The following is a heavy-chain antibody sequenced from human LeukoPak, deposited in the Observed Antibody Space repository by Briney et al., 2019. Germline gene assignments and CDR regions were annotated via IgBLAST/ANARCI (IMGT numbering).Heavy chain of an antibody. CDR3: ARVASEGYFDY. CDR2: ISAYNGNT. CDR1: GYTFTSNG. V-gene: IGHV1-18*01. J-gene: IGHJ4*02. Sequence: ASVKVSCKASGYTFTSNGNSWVRQAPGQGLECMGWISAYNGNTNYAQKLQGRVTMTTDTSTSTAYMELRSLRSDDTAVYYCARVASEGYFDYWGQGTLVTVSS.